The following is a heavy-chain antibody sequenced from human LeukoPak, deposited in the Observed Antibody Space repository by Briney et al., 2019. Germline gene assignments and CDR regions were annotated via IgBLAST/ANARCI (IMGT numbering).Heavy chain of an antibody. CDR2: TSYDGSEK. CDR3: AKFPYYGSGTEGGMAV. J-gene: IGHJ6*02. V-gene: IGHV3-30*18. Sequence: PGGSLRLSCATSGLTFRNYGMHWVRQAPGKGLEWVAVTSYDGSEKYYGDSVTGRFTISRDNSKNILYLQMNSLRAEDTAVYYCAKFPYYGSGTEGGMAVWGQGTTVTVSS. CDR1: GLTFRNYG. D-gene: IGHD3-10*01.